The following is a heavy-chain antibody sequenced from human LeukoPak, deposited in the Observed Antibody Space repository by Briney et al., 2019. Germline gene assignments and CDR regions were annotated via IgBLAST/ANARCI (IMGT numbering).Heavy chain of an antibody. D-gene: IGHD3-3*01. J-gene: IGHJ4*02. CDR2: IKQDGSLE. Sequence: GSLILSCAASRFTLITYWMSWVRQAPGKGLEWVAHIKQDGSLEYYVDSVKVRFTISRDSAKNFLYLQMYSLRAEDTAVYYCARGVPYDSWSGPLYSDYWGQGTLVTVSS. CDR3: ARGVPYDSWSGPLYSDY. V-gene: IGHV3-7*01. CDR1: RFTLITYW.